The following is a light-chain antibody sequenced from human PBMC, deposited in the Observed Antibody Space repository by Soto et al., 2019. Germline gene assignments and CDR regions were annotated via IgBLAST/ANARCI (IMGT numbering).Light chain of an antibody. CDR1: QDIITW. V-gene: IGKV1-12*01. J-gene: IGKJ3*01. CDR2: SAS. Sequence: DIQMTQSPSYVSASEGDRVTITCRASQDIITWLAWFQQKPGKAPRLLIYSASTLQRGVPSRFSGSGSGTEFTLTIDRLQPEDVATDFCQQSDSFPFTFCPGTKVDV. CDR3: QQSDSFPFT.